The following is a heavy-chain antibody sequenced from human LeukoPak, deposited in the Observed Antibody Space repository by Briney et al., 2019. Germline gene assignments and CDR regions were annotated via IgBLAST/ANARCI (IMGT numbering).Heavy chain of an antibody. CDR3: LGSADRG. CDR2: INPDGSET. D-gene: IGHD6-25*01. Sequence: GGSLRLSCAASGFTFSSYAMSWVRQAPGRGLEWVGNINPDGSETYYVDSMKGRFTISRDNAKDSVYLQMNTLRVEDTAVYYCLGSADRGWGQGTLVTVSS. J-gene: IGHJ4*02. CDR1: GFTFSSYA. V-gene: IGHV3-7*01.